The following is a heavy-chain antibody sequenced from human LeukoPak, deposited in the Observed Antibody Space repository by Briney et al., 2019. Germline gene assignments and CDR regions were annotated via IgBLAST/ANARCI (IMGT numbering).Heavy chain of an antibody. CDR1: GFTFSRYT. D-gene: IGHD2-15*01. CDR2: ISSDGGRT. J-gene: IGHJ4*02. V-gene: IGHV3-64*02. CDR3: ARAGYCSGGSCYLDN. Sequence: PGGSLRLSCAASGFTFSRYTMHGVRQAPGTGREYVSAISSDGGRTYYADSVKGRFTISRDKSKNKLHLQMSSLRPEDMAMYYCARAGYCSGGSCYLDNWGQGTLVTVSS.